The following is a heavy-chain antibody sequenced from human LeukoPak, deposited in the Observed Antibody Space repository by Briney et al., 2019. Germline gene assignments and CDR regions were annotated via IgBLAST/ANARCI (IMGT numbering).Heavy chain of an antibody. CDR1: GGSISSGNYY. CDR3: ARGDIVVVPVAIRGYYFDY. V-gene: IGHV4-61*02. D-gene: IGHD2-2*02. Sequence: SQTLSLTCTVSGGSISSGNYYWNWIRQPAGKGLERIGRIYTSGSTNYNPSLKSRVTISVDTSKNQFSLKLSSVTAADTAVYYCARGDIVVVPVAIRGYYFDYWGQGTLVTVSS. J-gene: IGHJ4*02. CDR2: IYTSGST.